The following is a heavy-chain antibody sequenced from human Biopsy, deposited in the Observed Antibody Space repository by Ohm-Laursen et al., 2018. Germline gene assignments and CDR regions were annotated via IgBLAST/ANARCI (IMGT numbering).Heavy chain of an antibody. V-gene: IGHV4-59*01. CDR1: GDSISSYY. J-gene: IGHJ2*01. CDR2: VYYTGST. Sequence: GTLSPTCPVSGDSISSYYWSWIRQPPGKGLQWIGYVYYTGSTDYNPSLQSRVTISVDTSKNHFSLRLRSVTLADTAIYYCARDRGYYSDRTVPGYFDLWGRGTLVTVSS. CDR3: ARDRGYYSDRTVPGYFDL. D-gene: IGHD3-22*01.